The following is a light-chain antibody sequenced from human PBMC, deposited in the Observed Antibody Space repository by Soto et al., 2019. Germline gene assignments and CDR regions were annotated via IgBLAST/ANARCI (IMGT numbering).Light chain of an antibody. CDR2: DAS. CDR3: QQYNSYSWT. Sequence: DIQMTQSPSTLSASVGDRVTITCRASQSISSWLAWYQQKPGKAPKLLIYDASSLESGVPSRFSGSGSGTEFTLTISSLQPDDFVTYYCQQYNSYSWTFCQGTKVEIK. CDR1: QSISSW. V-gene: IGKV1-5*01. J-gene: IGKJ1*01.